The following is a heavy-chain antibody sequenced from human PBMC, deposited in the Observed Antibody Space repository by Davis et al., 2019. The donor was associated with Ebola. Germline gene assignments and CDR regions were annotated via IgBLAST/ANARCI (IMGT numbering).Heavy chain of an antibody. Sequence: MPSETLSLTCTVSGGSISSSNWWSWVRQPPGKGLEWIGEIYHSGSTNYNPSLKSRVTISVDKSKNQFSRKLSSVTAADTAVYYCARVGVVPAAMGEVHYYYGMDVWGQGTTVTVSS. CDR1: GGSISSSNW. CDR3: ARVGVVPAAMGEVHYYYGMDV. CDR2: IYHSGST. J-gene: IGHJ6*02. V-gene: IGHV4-4*02. D-gene: IGHD2-2*01.